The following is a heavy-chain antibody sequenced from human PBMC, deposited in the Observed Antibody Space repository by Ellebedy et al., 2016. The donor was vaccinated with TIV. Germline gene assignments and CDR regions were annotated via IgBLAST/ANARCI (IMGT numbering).Heavy chain of an antibody. J-gene: IGHJ5*02. V-gene: IGHV5-51*01. CDR2: IHPADSHT. CDR3: SIAVDGTTWFDP. CDR1: GYSFTTRW. Sequence: GESLKISCQGSGYSFTTRWLGWARQMPGKGLEWVGIIHPADSHTKYSPSFQGQVTISADKSISTAYLQLSNLKSSDTAIYYCSIAVDGTTWFDPWGQGTLVTVSS. D-gene: IGHD5-24*01.